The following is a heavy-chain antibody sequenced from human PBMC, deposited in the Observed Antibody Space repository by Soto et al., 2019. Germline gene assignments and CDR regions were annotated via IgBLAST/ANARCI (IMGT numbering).Heavy chain of an antibody. V-gene: IGHV3-30*18. CDR3: AKGGSYYVRTYYFDY. CDR2: ISYDGSNK. J-gene: IGHJ4*02. CDR1: GFTFSSYG. D-gene: IGHD1-26*01. Sequence: GGSLRLSCAASGFTFSSYGMHWVRQAPGKGLEWVAVISYDGSNKYYADSVKGRFTISRYNSKNTLYLQMNSLSAEDTAVYYCAKGGSYYVRTYYFDYWGQGTLVTVSS.